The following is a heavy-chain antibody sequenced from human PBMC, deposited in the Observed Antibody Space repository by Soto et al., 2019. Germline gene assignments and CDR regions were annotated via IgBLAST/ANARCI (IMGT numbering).Heavy chain of an antibody. Sequence: GGSLRLSSAASGFTFSSYAMSWVCQAPGKGLEWVSAISGSGGSTYYADSVKGRFTISRDNSKNTLYLQMNSLRAEDTAVYYCAKGGHIAVAGHDAFDIWGQGAMVTVSS. CDR3: AKGGHIAVAGHDAFDI. D-gene: IGHD6-19*01. CDR1: GFTFSSYA. V-gene: IGHV3-23*01. CDR2: ISGSGGST. J-gene: IGHJ3*02.